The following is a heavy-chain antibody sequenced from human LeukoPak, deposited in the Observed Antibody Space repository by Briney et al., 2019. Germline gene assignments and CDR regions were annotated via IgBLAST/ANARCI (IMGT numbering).Heavy chain of an antibody. J-gene: IGHJ4*02. CDR2: INPSGGST. CDR3: ARAGGRYYSGWEFDS. D-gene: IGHD2-15*01. Sequence: GASVKVSCKASGYTFTSYYMHWVRQAPGQGLEWMGIINPSGGSTSYAQKFQGRVTMTRDMSTSTVYMELSSLRSEDTAVYYCARAGGRYYSGWEFDSWGQGTLVTVSS. CDR1: GYTFTSYY. V-gene: IGHV1-46*01.